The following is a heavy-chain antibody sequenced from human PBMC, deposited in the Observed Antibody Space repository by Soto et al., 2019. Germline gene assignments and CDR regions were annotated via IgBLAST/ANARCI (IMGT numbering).Heavy chain of an antibody. CDR3: ATEPFGYSGYDFRTY. J-gene: IGHJ4*02. Sequence: EVQLVESGGGLVKPGGSLRLSCAASGFTFSSYSMNWVRQAPGKGLEWVSSISSSSSYIYYADSVKGRFTISRDNAKNSLYLQMNSLRAEDTAVYYCATEPFGYSGYDFRTYWGQGTLVTVSS. CDR1: GFTFSSYS. V-gene: IGHV3-21*01. CDR2: ISSSSSYI. D-gene: IGHD5-12*01.